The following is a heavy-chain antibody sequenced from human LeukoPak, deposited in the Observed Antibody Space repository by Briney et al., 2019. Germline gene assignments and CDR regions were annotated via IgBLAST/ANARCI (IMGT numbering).Heavy chain of an antibody. D-gene: IGHD6-19*01. CDR3: ARDRPYSSGWYSCFDY. CDR1: GYTFTGYY. V-gene: IGHV1-2*04. Sequence: ASVKASCKASGYTFTGYYMHWVRQAPGQGLEWMGWINPNSGDTNYAQKFQGWVTMTRDTSISTAYMELSRLRSDDTAVYYCARDRPYSSGWYSCFDYWGQGTLVTVSS. J-gene: IGHJ4*02. CDR2: INPNSGDT.